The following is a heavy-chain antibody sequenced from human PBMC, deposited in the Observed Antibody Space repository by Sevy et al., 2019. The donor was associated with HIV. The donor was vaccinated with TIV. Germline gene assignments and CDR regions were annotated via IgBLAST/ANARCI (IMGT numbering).Heavy chain of an antibody. CDR1: GFTFRSYV. CDR2: ISGSGGST. Sequence: GGSLRLSCAASGFTFRSYVMSWVRQAPGKGLEWVSGISGSGGSTYYADSVKGRFTISRDNSKNTLYLQMNSLRAEDTAVYYWAKDEGKRFLGWGDAFDIWGQGTMVTVSS. V-gene: IGHV3-23*01. D-gene: IGHD3-3*01. CDR3: AKDEGKRFLGWGDAFDI. J-gene: IGHJ3*02.